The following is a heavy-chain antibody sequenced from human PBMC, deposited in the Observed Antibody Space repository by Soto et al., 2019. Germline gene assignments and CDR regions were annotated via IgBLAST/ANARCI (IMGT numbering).Heavy chain of an antibody. V-gene: IGHV3-30*18. CDR1: GFTFSTYD. CDR2: ISSDGSNE. CDR3: AKDLGDSSADDGADY. D-gene: IGHD6-25*01. Sequence: QVQLVESGGGVVQPGRSLRLSCAACGFTFSTYDMHWVRQAPGKGLEWVAVISSDGSNEYYADSVKGRFTISRDNSKNTLYVQMNSLRAEDTAVYYCAKDLGDSSADDGADYWGQGTLVTVSS. J-gene: IGHJ4*02.